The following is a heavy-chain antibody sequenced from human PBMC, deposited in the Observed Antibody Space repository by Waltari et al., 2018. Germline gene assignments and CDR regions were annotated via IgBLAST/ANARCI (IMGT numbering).Heavy chain of an antibody. Sequence: QVQLQESGPGLVKPSGTLSLTCAVSGGSISSSNWWSWVRQPPGKGLEWIGEIYHRWSTNYNPSLKSRVTISVDKSKNQFSRKMSSVTAADTAVYYCATLTATSGYGLFDYWGQGTLVTVSS. CDR2: IYHRWST. D-gene: IGHD5-12*01. J-gene: IGHJ4*02. CDR1: GGSISSSNW. CDR3: ATLTATSGYGLFDY. V-gene: IGHV4-4*02.